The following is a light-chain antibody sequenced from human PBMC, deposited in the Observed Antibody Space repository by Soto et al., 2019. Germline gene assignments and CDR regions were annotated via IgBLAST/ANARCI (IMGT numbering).Light chain of an antibody. V-gene: IGKV3-20*01. CDR2: GAS. J-gene: IGKJ3*01. CDR3: HQFGSPFT. Sequence: EIVLTQSPGTLSLSPGERATLSCRASQSVSSSYLAWYQHKPGQAPRLLIYGASTRATGIPDRFSGSGSGTGFTLTISRLEPEYYAVYFCHQFGSPFTFGPGTKVD. CDR1: QSVSSSY.